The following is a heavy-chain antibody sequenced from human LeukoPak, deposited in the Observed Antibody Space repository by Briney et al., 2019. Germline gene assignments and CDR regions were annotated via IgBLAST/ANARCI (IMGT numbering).Heavy chain of an antibody. V-gene: IGHV3-21*06. CDR3: ARSSSVNYDSSGYSALDD. D-gene: IGHD3-22*01. CDR2: ISSSSSYI. J-gene: IGHJ4*02. Sequence: PGGSLRLSCAASGFTFSSYSMNWVRQAPGKGLEWVSSISSSSSYIYYADSVKGRFTISRDNAKNSLYLQMTSLRAEDTAVYYCARSSSVNYDSSGYSALDDWGQGTLVTVSS. CDR1: GFTFSSYS.